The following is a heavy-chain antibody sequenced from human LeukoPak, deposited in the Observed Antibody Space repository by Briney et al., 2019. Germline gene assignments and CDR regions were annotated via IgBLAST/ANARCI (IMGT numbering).Heavy chain of an antibody. D-gene: IGHD3-22*01. CDR1: GFTFSDHY. CDR2: TRNKANSYTT. J-gene: IGHJ4*02. Sequence: GGSLRLSCAASGFTFSDHYMDWVRQAPGKGLEWVGRTRNKANSYTTEYAASVKGRFTISRDDSKNSLYLQMNSLKTKDTAVYYCAPGRYYYDSSGYDFDHWGQGTLVTVSS. V-gene: IGHV3-72*01. CDR3: APGRYYYDSSGYDFDH.